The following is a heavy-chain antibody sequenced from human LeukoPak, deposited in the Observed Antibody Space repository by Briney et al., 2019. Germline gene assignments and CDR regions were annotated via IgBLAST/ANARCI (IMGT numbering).Heavy chain of an antibody. CDR2: IHYSGTT. J-gene: IGHJ5*02. D-gene: IGHD1-26*01. V-gene: IGHV4-59*11. Sequence: PSETLSLTCIVSGGSISGHYWSWIRQPPGEGLEWIGYIHYSGTTDYNPSFKSRVTISVDTSKNQFSLNLKSVTAADTAVYYCARGGHYFDPWAREPWSPSPQ. CDR1: GGSISGHY. CDR3: ARGGHYFDP.